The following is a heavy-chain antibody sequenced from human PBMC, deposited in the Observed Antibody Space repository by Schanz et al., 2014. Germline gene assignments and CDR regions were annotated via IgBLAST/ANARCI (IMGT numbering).Heavy chain of an antibody. Sequence: QVQLVQSGAEVKKPGSSVKVSCKASGGTFSTYTISWVRQAPGQGLEWMGRIIPILGIANYAQKFQGRVTITTDKSTFTAYMDMSSLRSEDTAVYYCATSGAGYSSSWDFDYWGQGTLVTVSS. CDR1: GGTFSTYT. D-gene: IGHD6-13*01. V-gene: IGHV1-69*02. J-gene: IGHJ4*02. CDR3: ATSGAGYSSSWDFDY. CDR2: IIPILGIA.